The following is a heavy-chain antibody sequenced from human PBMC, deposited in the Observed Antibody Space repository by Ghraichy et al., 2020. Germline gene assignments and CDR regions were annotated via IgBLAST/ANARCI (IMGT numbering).Heavy chain of an antibody. CDR2: ISGGGSST. CDR3: AKDRRETSGLGAFDV. CDR1: GFTFSSYA. Sequence: GESLNISCAASGFTFSSYAMSWVRQAPGKGLEWVSAISGGGSSTYYADSVRGRFTISRDNSDKKVYLQVDSLRAEDTAVYYCAKDRRETSGLGAFDVWGQGTMVTVSS. D-gene: IGHD3-22*01. V-gene: IGHV3-23*01. J-gene: IGHJ3*01.